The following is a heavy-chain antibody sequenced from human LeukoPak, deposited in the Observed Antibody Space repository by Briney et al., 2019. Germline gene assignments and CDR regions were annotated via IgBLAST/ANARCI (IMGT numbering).Heavy chain of an antibody. V-gene: IGHV3-33*01. Sequence: GGSLRLSCAASGFXFSSYGMHWVRQAPGKGLEWVASLWYDGTNKYYADSLKGRFTISRDNAKNSLYRQMRSLRAEETAVYYCARGPNYDSPGGELDFQHWGQGTLVTVSS. CDR3: ARGPNYDSPGGELDFQH. D-gene: IGHD3-16*01. CDR2: LWYDGTNK. CDR1: GFXFSSYG. J-gene: IGHJ1*01.